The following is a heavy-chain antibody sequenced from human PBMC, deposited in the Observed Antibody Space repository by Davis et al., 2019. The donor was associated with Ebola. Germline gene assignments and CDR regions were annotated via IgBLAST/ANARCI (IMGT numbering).Heavy chain of an antibody. V-gene: IGHV3-73*01. CDR3: ARGWLRPSPMEAFDI. CDR2: IRSKANSYAT. CDR1: GFTFSGSA. D-gene: IGHD5-12*01. Sequence: GGSLRLSCAASGFTFSGSAMHWVRQASGKGLEWVGRIRSKANSYATAYAASVKGRFTISRDDSKNTAYLQMNSLKTEDTAVYYCARGWLRPSPMEAFDIWGQGTMVTVSS. J-gene: IGHJ3*02.